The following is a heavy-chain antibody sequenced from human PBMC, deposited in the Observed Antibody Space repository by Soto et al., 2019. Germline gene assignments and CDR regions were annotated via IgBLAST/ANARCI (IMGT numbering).Heavy chain of an antibody. Sequence: QVQLVQSGAEVKNPGASVTVSCKASGYTFTGYAISWVRQAPGQGPEWMGWISAHNGNTNFAQKFQGRVTMTTDTSTSTAYMELRSVSSDDTAVYYCARPSSDYGDWGWSLAYWGQGTLVTVSS. CDR3: ARPSSDYGDWGWSLAY. CDR2: ISAHNGNT. J-gene: IGHJ4*02. D-gene: IGHD4-17*01. V-gene: IGHV1-18*01. CDR1: GYTFTGYA.